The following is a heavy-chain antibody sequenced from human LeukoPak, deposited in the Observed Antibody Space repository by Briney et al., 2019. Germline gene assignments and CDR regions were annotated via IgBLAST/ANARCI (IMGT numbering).Heavy chain of an antibody. CDR2: IYSGGNT. CDR1: GFTVSSNY. CDR3: ATSTVPDYYFAL. Sequence: PGGSLRLSCAASGFTVSSNYMNWVRQAPGKGLEWVSVIYSGGNTYYADSVKGRFIISRDNSKNTLYLQMNSLRAEDTAVYYCATSTVPDYYFALWGRGTLVTVSS. D-gene: IGHD4-17*01. V-gene: IGHV3-53*01. J-gene: IGHJ2*01.